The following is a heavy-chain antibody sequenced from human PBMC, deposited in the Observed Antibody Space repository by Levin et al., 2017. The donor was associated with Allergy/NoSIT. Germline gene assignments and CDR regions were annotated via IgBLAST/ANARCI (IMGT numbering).Heavy chain of an antibody. CDR1: GGSISSYY. CDR2: IYTSGST. Sequence: GSLRLSCTVSGGSISSYYWSWIRQPAGKGLEWIGRIYTSGSTNYNPSLKSRVTMSVDTSKNQFSLKLSSVTAADTAVYYCARAPRKADWYFDLWGRGTLVTVSS. CDR3: ARAPRKADWYFDL. J-gene: IGHJ2*01. V-gene: IGHV4-4*07.